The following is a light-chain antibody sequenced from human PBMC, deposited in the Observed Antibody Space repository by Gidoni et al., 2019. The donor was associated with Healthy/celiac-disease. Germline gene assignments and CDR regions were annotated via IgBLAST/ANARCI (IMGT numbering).Light chain of an antibody. CDR1: QDISNY. CDR2: DAS. Sequence: DPVTITCQASQDISNYLNWYQQKPGKAPKLMIYDASNLEKGVPSRFSGSGSGTDFTFTISSLQPEDIATYYCQQYDNLLTFXPXTKVDIK. CDR3: QQYDNLLT. J-gene: IGKJ3*01. V-gene: IGKV1-33*01.